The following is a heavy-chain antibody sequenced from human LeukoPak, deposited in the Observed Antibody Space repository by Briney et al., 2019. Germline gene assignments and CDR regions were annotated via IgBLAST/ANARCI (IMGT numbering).Heavy chain of an antibody. CDR2: ISGSGGHT. Sequence: GGSLRLSCATSGFAFISSGMAWVRQAPGKGLEWVSTISGSGGHTYHADSVKGRFTISRDNSRDTLYLQMNSLRAEDTAVYYCAKFFRRVATLWEYYDCWGQGTLVTVSS. CDR1: GFAFISSG. V-gene: IGHV3-23*01. D-gene: IGHD5-12*01. J-gene: IGHJ4*02. CDR3: AKFFRRVATLWEYYDC.